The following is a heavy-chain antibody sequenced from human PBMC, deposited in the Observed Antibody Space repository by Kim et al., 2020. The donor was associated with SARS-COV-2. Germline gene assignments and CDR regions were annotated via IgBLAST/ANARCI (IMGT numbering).Heavy chain of an antibody. V-gene: IGHV4-39*01. J-gene: IGHJ6*03. Sequence: SETLSLTCTVSGGSISSSSYYWGWIRQPPGKGLEWIGSIYYSGSTYYNPSLKSRVTISVDTSKNQFSLKLSSVTAADTAVYYCADTRRDGYYYYYYMDVWGKGTTVTVSS. CDR3: ADTRRDGYYYYYYMDV. CDR2: IYYSGST. CDR1: GGSISSSSYY.